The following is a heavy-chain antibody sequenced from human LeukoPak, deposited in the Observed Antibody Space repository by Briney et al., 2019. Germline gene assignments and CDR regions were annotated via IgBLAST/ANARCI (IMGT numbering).Heavy chain of an antibody. Sequence: PSETLSLPCPSPVAPITSYNGTWIRHPPGKGREGMGYIYYSGSTSHNSSLKSRVTISVDTSKNQFSLKLSSVTAADTAVYYCASSDGYNNAEYFHYWGQGTLVTVSS. V-gene: IGHV4-59*08. CDR1: VAPITSYN. D-gene: IGHD5-24*01. J-gene: IGHJ1*01. CDR2: IYYSGST. CDR3: ASSDGYNNAEYFHY.